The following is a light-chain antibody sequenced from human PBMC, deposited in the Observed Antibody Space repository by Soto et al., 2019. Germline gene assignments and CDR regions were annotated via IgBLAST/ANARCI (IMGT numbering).Light chain of an antibody. CDR1: QGISGW. CDR2: AAS. Sequence: DIQMTQSPSSVSASVGDRVTIACRASQGISGWLAWYQQKPGKAPKLLIYAASRLQSGVPSRFSGSGSGTVFPLTITSLQPEDFATYYCQQANSFPYTFGQGTKLEIK. V-gene: IGKV1-12*01. J-gene: IGKJ2*01. CDR3: QQANSFPYT.